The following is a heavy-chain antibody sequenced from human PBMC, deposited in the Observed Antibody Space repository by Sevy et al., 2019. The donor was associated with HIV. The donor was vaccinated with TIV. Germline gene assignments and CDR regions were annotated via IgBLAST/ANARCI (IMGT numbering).Heavy chain of an antibody. CDR3: TTYLGYCRSTSCHYYFDN. Sequence: GGSLRLSCAASGFTFSGSALHWVRQASGKGLEWVGRIRMKANSYATAYAASVKGRFTISIDDSKNSAYLQMNSLKTEDTAGYYCTTYLGYCRSTSCHYYFDNWGQGTLVTVSS. D-gene: IGHD2-2*03. V-gene: IGHV3-73*01. J-gene: IGHJ4*02. CDR1: GFTFSGSA. CDR2: IRMKANSYAT.